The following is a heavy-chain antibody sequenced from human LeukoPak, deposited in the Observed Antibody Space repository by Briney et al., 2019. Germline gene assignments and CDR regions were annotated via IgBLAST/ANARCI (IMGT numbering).Heavy chain of an antibody. D-gene: IGHD3-22*01. J-gene: IGHJ4*02. V-gene: IGHV4-59*01. CDR3: ARGPATYYHDSSGPPFDY. CDR1: SGAISGFY. Sequence: SETLSLTCIVSSGAISGFYWTWIRQPPGKGLEWIGYIYSSGSTNYNLSIKSPVTMSIDTSKKQFSLAVSSVTAADTAFYYCARGPATYYHDSSGPPFDYWGQGTLVTVSS. CDR2: IYSSGST.